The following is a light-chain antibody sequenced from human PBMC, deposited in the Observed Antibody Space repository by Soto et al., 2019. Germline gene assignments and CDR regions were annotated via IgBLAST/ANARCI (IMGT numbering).Light chain of an antibody. CDR3: QQCEDLLPLT. J-gene: IGKJ4*01. CDR1: QDIRNC. V-gene: IGKV1-33*01. CDR2: DAS. Sequence: DIQMTQSPSSLSASVGDRVTITCQASQDIRNCLNWYQQKPGKAPKLLIYDASNLETGVPSRFSGSGSGTHFVFTINSLQPDDLATYYCQQCEDLLPLTFGGGTKVESK.